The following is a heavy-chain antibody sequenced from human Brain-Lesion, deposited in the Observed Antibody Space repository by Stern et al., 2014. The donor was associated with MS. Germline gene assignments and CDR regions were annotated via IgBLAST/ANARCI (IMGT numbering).Heavy chain of an antibody. D-gene: IGHD4-17*01. CDR2: LWNDGTNK. V-gene: IGHV3-33*01. CDR3: ARDVGYGDYGTLVLGY. Sequence: QMQLVQSGGAVVPPGGSLRLSCAAAGFTFSSYVLHWVRQAPGKGMEWGALLWNDGTNKFYADSVKGRFTISRGNSQNTLHLQMNSLRVEDTAVYYCARDVGYGDYGTLVLGYWGQGTLVTVSS. J-gene: IGHJ4*02. CDR1: GFTFSSYV.